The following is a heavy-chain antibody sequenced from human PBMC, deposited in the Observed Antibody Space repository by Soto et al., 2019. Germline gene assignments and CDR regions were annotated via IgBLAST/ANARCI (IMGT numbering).Heavy chain of an antibody. D-gene: IGHD6-25*01. CDR2: INGSGGST. V-gene: IGHV3-23*01. J-gene: IGHJ4*02. Sequence: PGGSLRLSCAASGFTFSSYAMSWVRQAPGKGLEWVSAINGSGGSTYYADSVKGRFTISRDNSKNTLYLQMNSLRAEDTAVYYCAKEREVGHSSGHLYWGQGTLVTVS. CDR3: AKEREVGHSSGHLY. CDR1: GFTFSSYA.